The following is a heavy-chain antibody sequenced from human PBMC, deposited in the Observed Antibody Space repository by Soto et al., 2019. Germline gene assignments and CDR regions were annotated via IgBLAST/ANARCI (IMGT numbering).Heavy chain of an antibody. D-gene: IGHD6-13*01. Sequence: PSETLSLTCTVSGGSISSSSYYWGWIRQPPGKGLEWIGSIYYSGSTYYNPSLESRVTISVDTSKNQFSLKLSSVTAADTAVYYCARHPYSSSWYRRDFDYWGQGTLVTVSS. CDR1: GGSISSSSYY. J-gene: IGHJ4*02. CDR3: ARHPYSSSWYRRDFDY. CDR2: IYYSGST. V-gene: IGHV4-39*01.